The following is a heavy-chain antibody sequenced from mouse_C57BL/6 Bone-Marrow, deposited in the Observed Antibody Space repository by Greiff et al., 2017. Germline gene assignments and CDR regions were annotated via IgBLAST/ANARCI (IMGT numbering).Heavy chain of an antibody. CDR2: IWWDDDK. V-gene: IGHV8-8*01. J-gene: IGHJ2*01. Sequence: QVTLKVSGPGILQPSQTLSLTCSFSGFSLSTFGMGVGWIRQPSGKGLEWLAHIWWDDDKYYTPALKSRLTISKDTSKNQVFLKIANVDTADTATYYCARIGHYYGSSYGNYFDYWGQGTTLTVSA. CDR3: ARIGHYYGSSYGNYFDY. D-gene: IGHD1-1*01. CDR1: GFSLSTFGMG.